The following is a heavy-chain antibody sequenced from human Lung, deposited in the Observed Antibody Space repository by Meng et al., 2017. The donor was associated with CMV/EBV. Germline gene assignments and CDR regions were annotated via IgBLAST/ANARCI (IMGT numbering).Heavy chain of an antibody. V-gene: IGHV4-34*01. D-gene: IGHD2-15*01. CDR1: GGSFSGYY. Sequence: SETLSLXCAVYGGSFSGYYWSWIRQPPGKGLEWIGEINHSGSTNYNPSLKSRVTISVDTSKNQFSLKLSSVTAADTAVYYCARSNIVVVVAATLGYYYYGMDVWGQGTTVPFSS. J-gene: IGHJ6*02. CDR3: ARSNIVVVVAATLGYYYYGMDV. CDR2: INHSGST.